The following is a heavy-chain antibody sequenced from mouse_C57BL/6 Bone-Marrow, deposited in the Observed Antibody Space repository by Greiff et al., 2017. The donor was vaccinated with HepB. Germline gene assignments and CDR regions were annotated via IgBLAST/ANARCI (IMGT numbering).Heavy chain of an antibody. CDR1: GFSFTSYA. CDR2: IWTGGGT. V-gene: IGHV2-9-1*01. J-gene: IGHJ4*01. CDR3: ARTPTTVVGYYAMDY. Sequence: VQLQESGPGLVAPSQSLSITCAVSGFSFTSYAISWVRQPPGKGLEWLGVIWTGGGTNYNSALKSRLSISKDNSKSQVFLKMNSLQTDDTARYYCARTPTTVVGYYAMDYWGQGTSVTVSS. D-gene: IGHD1-1*01.